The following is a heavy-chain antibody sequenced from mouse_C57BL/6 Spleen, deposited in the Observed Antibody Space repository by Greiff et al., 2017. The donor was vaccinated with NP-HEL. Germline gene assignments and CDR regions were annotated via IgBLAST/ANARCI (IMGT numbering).Heavy chain of an antibody. J-gene: IGHJ3*01. CDR3: ASPHYYGSSFPFAY. CDR2: ISDGGSYT. D-gene: IGHD1-1*01. V-gene: IGHV5-4*01. CDR1: GFTFSSYA. Sequence: EVQLVESGGGLVKPGGSLKLSCAASGFTFSSYAMSWVRQTPEKRLEWVATISDGGSYTYYPDNVKGRFTISRDNAKNNLYLQMSHLKSEDTAMYYCASPHYYGSSFPFAYWGQGTLVTVSA.